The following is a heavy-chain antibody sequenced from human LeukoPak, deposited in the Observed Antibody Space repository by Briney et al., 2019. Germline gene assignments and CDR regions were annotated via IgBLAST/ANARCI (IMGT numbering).Heavy chain of an antibody. Sequence: GGSLRLSCAASGFTLSSYWMSWVRQAPGKGLEWVANIKQDGNEKYYVDSVKGRFNISRDNAKNPLYLQMNSLRAEDTAVYYCARDRLLYFSGGSCYGYYFDYWGQGTLVTVSS. CDR2: IKQDGNEK. V-gene: IGHV3-7*03. J-gene: IGHJ4*02. CDR3: ARDRLLYFSGGSCYGYYFDY. D-gene: IGHD2-15*01. CDR1: GFTLSSYW.